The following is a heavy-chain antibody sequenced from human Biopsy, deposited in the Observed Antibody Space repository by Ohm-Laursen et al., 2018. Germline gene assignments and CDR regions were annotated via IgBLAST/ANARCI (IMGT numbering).Heavy chain of an antibody. Sequence: SDTLSLTCFVSGGSISGYHWSWIRKSPGKGLGWLAYIPYTGGITSNPSLNGRATMSLDTSKNQFSLRLIYVTAADTAVYYCARMPHFDYWGQGILVTVSS. V-gene: IGHV4-59*07. CDR3: ARMPHFDY. J-gene: IGHJ4*02. D-gene: IGHD2-2*01. CDR1: GGSISGYH. CDR2: IPYTGGI.